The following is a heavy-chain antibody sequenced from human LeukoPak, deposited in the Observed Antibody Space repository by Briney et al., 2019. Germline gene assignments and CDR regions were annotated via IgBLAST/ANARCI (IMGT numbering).Heavy chain of an antibody. CDR3: AREFKNWFDS. Sequence: SQTLSLTCAISGDSVSSNIAAWNWIRQSPSRSLEWLGRTYYTSKWYNVYAVSVKSRITTIPDASKNQFSLHLNSVTPEDSAVYYCAREFKNWFDSWGQGTLVTVSS. CDR2: TYYTSKWYN. V-gene: IGHV6-1*01. J-gene: IGHJ5*01. CDR1: GDSVSSNIAA.